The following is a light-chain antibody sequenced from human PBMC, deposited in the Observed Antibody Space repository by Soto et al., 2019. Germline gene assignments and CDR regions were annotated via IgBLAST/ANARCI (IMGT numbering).Light chain of an antibody. J-gene: IGLJ2*01. CDR2: GNS. CDR1: SSNIGADYD. Sequence: QSVLTQPPSVSGAPGQRVTISCTGSSSNIGADYDVHWYQQLPGTAPKLLIYGNSNRPSGVPDRFSGSKSGTSASLAITGLQAEDEADYYCQSYDSNLSGSYVVFGGGTKLTVL. CDR3: QSYDSNLSGSYVV. V-gene: IGLV1-40*01.